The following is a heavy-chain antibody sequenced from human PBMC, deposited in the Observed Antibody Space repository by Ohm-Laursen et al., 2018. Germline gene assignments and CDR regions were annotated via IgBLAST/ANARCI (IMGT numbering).Heavy chain of an antibody. V-gene: IGHV4-59*01. Sequence: GTLSLTCPVSGAPISSYYWTWIRQPPGKGLEWIGHFYHSGGTNNNPSFKSRVTISVDTSKNQFSLKLSSVTAADTAVYYCARAGRDTAMSLDYWGQGTLVTVSS. J-gene: IGHJ4*02. CDR2: FYHSGGT. D-gene: IGHD5-18*01. CDR1: GAPISSYY. CDR3: ARAGRDTAMSLDY.